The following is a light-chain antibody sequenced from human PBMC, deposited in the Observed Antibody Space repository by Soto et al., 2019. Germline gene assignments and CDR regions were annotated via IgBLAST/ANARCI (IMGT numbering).Light chain of an antibody. V-gene: IGLV9-49*01. CDR2: VGTGGIVG. Sequence: QLVLTQPPSASASLGASVTLTCTLSSGYSNYKVDWYQQRPGKGPRFVMRVGTGGIVGSKGDGIPDRFSVLGSGMNRYLTIKNIQEEDERDYDCGADIGSGSNFVRVFGGGTKLTVL. CDR3: GADIGSGSNFVRV. CDR1: SGYSNYK. J-gene: IGLJ3*02.